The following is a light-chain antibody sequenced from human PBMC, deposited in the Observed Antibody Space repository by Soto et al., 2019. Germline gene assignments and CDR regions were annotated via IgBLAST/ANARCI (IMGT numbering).Light chain of an antibody. V-gene: IGLV2-23*01. CDR1: SSDVGSYNL. Sequence: QSALTQPASVSGSPGQSITISCTGTSSDVGSYNLVSWYQQYPGKVPKLMIYEDSKRPSGVSNRFSGSKSGNTASLTISGLQAEDEADYYCCSYAGSSTVVFGGGTKLIVL. CDR2: EDS. J-gene: IGLJ2*01. CDR3: CSYAGSSTVV.